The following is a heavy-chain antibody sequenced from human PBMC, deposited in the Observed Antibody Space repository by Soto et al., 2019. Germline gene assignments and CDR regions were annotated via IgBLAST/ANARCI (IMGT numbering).Heavy chain of an antibody. Sequence: ASVKVSCKASGYTFTSYGISWVRQAPGQGLEWMGWISAYNGNTNYAQKLRGRVTMTTDTSTSTAYMELRSLRSDDTAVYYCARDSGAFGGRYYGMDVWGQGTTVTVSS. D-gene: IGHD3-10*01. CDR3: ARDSGAFGGRYYGMDV. CDR2: ISAYNGNT. J-gene: IGHJ6*02. CDR1: GYTFTSYG. V-gene: IGHV1-18*04.